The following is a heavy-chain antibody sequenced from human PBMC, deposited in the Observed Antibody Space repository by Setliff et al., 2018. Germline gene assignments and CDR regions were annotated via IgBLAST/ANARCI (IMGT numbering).Heavy chain of an antibody. J-gene: IGHJ4*02. V-gene: IGHV1-24*01. CDR2: FDPEDGET. Sequence: EASVKVSCKVSGYTLTELSMHWVRQAPGKGLEWMGGFDPEDGETIYAQKFQGRVTMTEDTSTDTAYMELSSLRSEDTAVYYCATADVIIAAAGNSKYILDYWGQGTLVTVSS. D-gene: IGHD6-13*01. CDR3: ATADVIIAAAGNSKYILDY. CDR1: GYTLTELS.